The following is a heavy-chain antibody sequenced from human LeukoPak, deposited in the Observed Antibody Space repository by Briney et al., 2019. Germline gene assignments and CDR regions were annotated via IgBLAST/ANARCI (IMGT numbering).Heavy chain of an antibody. CDR1: GFTFSSYG. CDR2: ISYDGSNK. J-gene: IGHJ4*02. Sequence: PGGSLRLSCAASGFTFSSYGMHWVRQAPGKGLEWVAVISYDGSNKYYADSVKGRFTISRDNSKNTLYLQMNSLRAEDTAVYYCAKDLYYGSGSYSPFDYWGQGTLVTVSS. D-gene: IGHD3-10*01. V-gene: IGHV3-30*18. CDR3: AKDLYYGSGSYSPFDY.